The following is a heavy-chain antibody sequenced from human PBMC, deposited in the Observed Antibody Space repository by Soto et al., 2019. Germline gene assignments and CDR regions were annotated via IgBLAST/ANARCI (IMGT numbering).Heavy chain of an antibody. CDR2: INPNSGGT. CDR1: GDGYNCYS. J-gene: IGHJ5*02. D-gene: IGHD4-4*01. V-gene: IGHV1-2*04. CDR3: ARGFYFYDYSNIGFDP. Sequence: ASVKASCKESGDGYNCYSMHWLRHDPEQGLEWMGWINPNSGGTNYAQKFQGWVTMTRDTSISTAYMELSRLRSDDTAVYYCARGFYFYDYSNIGFDPWGQGTLVPVSS.